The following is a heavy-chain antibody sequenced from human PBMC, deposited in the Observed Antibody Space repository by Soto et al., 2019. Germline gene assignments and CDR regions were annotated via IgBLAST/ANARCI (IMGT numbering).Heavy chain of an antibody. CDR2: IDHSGST. Sequence: QVQLQESGPGLVKPSETLSLSCTVSGGSLNSDNYYWSWVRQPPGKGLEWIGYIDHSGSTKYRPSLKSRVSISVDTSKNQFSLKVKSVTAADTAVYYCARLSFTLRYAILDYYFYYWGQGTLVTVSA. CDR3: ARLSFTLRYAILDYYFYY. V-gene: IGHV4-61*01. D-gene: IGHD2-8*01. J-gene: IGHJ4*02. CDR1: GGSLNSDNYY.